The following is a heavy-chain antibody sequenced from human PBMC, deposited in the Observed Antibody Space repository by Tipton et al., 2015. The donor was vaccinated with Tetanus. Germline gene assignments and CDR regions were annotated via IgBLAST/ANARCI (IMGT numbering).Heavy chain of an antibody. CDR3: ARDRSNGDHKPHYFDY. CDR1: GFTFSSYS. J-gene: IGHJ4*02. V-gene: IGHV3-21*01. Sequence: CAASGFTFSSYSMNWVRQAPGKGLEWVSSISSSSSYIYYADSVKGRFTISRDNAKNSLYLQMNSLRAEDTAVYYCARDRSNGDHKPHYFDYWGQGTLVTVSS. CDR2: ISSSSSYI. D-gene: IGHD4-17*01.